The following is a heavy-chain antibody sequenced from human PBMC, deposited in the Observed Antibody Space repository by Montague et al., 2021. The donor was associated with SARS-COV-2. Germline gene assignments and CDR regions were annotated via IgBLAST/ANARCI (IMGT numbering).Heavy chain of an antibody. D-gene: IGHD2-2*01. CDR3: ARQGSDYCSSTSCYGADHPFDI. CDR1: GGPISSYY. Sequence: SETLSLTCTVSGGPISSYYYSWIRKPPGEALEWIGFISYFGSTNYNPXLKSRVTVSIDTSKNKFSLKLGFMTAADSAVYYCARQGSDYCSSTSCYGADHPFDIWGQGTMVTVSS. V-gene: IGHV4-59*01. J-gene: IGHJ3*02. CDR2: ISYFGST.